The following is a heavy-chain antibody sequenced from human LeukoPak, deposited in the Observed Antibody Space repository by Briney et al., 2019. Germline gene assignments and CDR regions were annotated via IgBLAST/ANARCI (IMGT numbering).Heavy chain of an antibody. CDR3: AKDRDSSGYYPRYYYGMDV. D-gene: IGHD3-22*01. J-gene: IGHJ6*02. V-gene: IGHV3-23*01. CDR2: ISGIGGST. CDR1: GFTFSSYA. Sequence: PGGSLRLSCAASGFTFSSYAMSWVRQAPGKGLGWVSAISGIGGSTYYADSVKGRFTISRDNSKNTLYLQINSLRAEDTAVYYCAKDRDSSGYYPRYYYGMDVWGQGTTVTVSS.